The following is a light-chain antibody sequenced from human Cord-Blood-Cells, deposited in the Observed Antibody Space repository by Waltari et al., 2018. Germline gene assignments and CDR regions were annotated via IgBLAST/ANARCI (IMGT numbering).Light chain of an antibody. CDR1: QSISSY. CDR2: AAS. Sequence: DIQLTQSPSSRSASVGDSVTITCRASQSISSYLNWYQQKPGKAPKLLIYAASSLQSGVPSRFSGSGSGTDFTLTISSLQPEDFATYYCQQSYSTPITFGQGTRLEIK. CDR3: QQSYSTPIT. V-gene: IGKV1-39*01. J-gene: IGKJ5*01.